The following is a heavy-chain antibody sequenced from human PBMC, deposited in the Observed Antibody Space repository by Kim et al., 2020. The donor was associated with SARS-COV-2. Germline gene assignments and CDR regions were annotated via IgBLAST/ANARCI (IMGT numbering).Heavy chain of an antibody. J-gene: IGHJ4*02. CDR3: ARDSIYGDYVSFWDY. Sequence: PSLKRRVTMSVDTSKNQFSLKLSSVTAADTAVYYCARDSIYGDYVSFWDYWGQGTLVTVSS. D-gene: IGHD4-17*01. V-gene: IGHV4-4*07.